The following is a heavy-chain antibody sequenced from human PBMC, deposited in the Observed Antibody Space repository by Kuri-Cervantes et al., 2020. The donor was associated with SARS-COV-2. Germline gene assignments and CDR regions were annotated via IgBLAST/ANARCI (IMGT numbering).Heavy chain of an antibody. CDR1: GGSISSYY. CDR2: IYYSGST. J-gene: IGHJ5*02. D-gene: IGHD6-19*01. Sequence: SETLSLTCTVSGGSISSYYWSWIRQPPGKGLEWIGSIYYSGSTYYNPSLKSRVTISVDTSKNQFSLKLSSVTAADTAVYYCASGGAVAGEPWGQGTLVTVSS. V-gene: IGHV4-59*05. CDR3: ASGGAVAGEP.